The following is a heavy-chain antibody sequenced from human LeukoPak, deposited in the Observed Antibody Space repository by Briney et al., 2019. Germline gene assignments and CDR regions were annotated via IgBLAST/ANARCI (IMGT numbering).Heavy chain of an antibody. CDR1: GGSISSSSYY. CDR2: IYYSGST. D-gene: IGHD3-3*01. J-gene: IGHJ4*02. V-gene: IGHV4-39*01. Sequence: SETLSLTCTVSGGSISSSSYYWGWIRQPPGKGLEWIGSIYYSGSTYYNPSLKSRVTISVDTSKNQFSLKLSSVTAADTAVYYCARAPFDFWSDPDYWGQGTLVTVSS. CDR3: ARAPFDFWSDPDY.